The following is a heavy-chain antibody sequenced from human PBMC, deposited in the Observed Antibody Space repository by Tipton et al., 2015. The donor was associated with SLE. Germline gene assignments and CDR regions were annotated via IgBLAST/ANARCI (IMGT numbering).Heavy chain of an antibody. CDR2: INHSGST. CDR3: ARGKGRNWGWGWFDP. Sequence: LRLSCAVYGGSFSGYYWSWIRQPPGKGLEWIGEINHSGSTNYNPSLKSRVTIPVDTSKNQFSLKLSSVTAADTAVYYCARGKGRNWGWGWFDPWGQGILVTVSS. D-gene: IGHD7-27*01. V-gene: IGHV4-34*01. CDR1: GGSFSGYY. J-gene: IGHJ5*02.